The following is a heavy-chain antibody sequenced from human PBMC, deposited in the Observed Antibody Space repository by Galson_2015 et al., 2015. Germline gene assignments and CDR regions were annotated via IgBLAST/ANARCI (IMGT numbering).Heavy chain of an antibody. J-gene: IGHJ4*02. CDR3: ARVGTNYGSGSYFDY. V-gene: IGHV3-66*02. CDR1: GFTVSSNY. Sequence: SLRLSCAASGFTVSSNYMSWVRQAPGKGLEWVSVIYSGGSTYYADSVKGRFTISRDNSKNTLYLQMNSLRAEDTAVYYCARVGTNYGSGSYFDYWGQGTLVTVSS. D-gene: IGHD3-10*01. CDR2: IYSGGST.